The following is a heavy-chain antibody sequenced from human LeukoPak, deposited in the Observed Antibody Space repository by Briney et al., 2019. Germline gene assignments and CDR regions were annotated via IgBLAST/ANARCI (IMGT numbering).Heavy chain of an antibody. D-gene: IGHD2-15*01. CDR1: GGSFSGYY. V-gene: IGHV4-34*01. J-gene: IGHJ6*02. CDR3: ARVDCSGGSCYYYYGMDV. Sequence: SETLSLTCAVYGGSFSGYYWSWIRQPPGKGLEWIGEINHSGSTNYNPSLKSRVTISVDTSKNQFSLKLSSVTAADTAVYYCARVDCSGGSCYYYYGMDVWDQGTTVTVSS. CDR2: INHSGST.